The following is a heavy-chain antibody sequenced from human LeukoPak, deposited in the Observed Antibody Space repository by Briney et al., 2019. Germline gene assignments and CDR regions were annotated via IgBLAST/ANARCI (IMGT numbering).Heavy chain of an antibody. CDR2: SNTDGSVI. Sequence: GGSLRLSCAASGFTFSSYAMSWVRQAPGKGLVWVAHSNTDGSVISHADSVKGRLTISRDNAKNTLYLEMNSLRVEDTAMYYCARVPTNTYGLGEWGQGTLVSVSS. D-gene: IGHD5-18*01. V-gene: IGHV3-74*01. CDR3: ARVPTNTYGLGE. CDR1: GFTFSSYA. J-gene: IGHJ4*02.